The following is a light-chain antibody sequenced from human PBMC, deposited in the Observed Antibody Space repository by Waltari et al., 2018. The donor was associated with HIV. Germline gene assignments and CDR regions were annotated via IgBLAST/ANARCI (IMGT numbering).Light chain of an antibody. CDR1: SSDIGYFDY. V-gene: IGLV2-11*01. J-gene: IGLJ1*01. CDR3: CSYAGAYTYV. Sequence: QSALTQPRSVSGSPGQSVTISCTGTSSDIGYFDYVSWYQQYPGKAPKVIIYEVDQRPSGVPDRFTRSKSGITASLTISGLQGEDEADYYCCSYAGAYTYVFGTGTKVNVL. CDR2: EVD.